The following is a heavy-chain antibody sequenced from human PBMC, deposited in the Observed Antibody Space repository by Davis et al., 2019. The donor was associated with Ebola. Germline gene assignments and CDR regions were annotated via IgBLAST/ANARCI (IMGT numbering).Heavy chain of an antibody. J-gene: IGHJ3*02. V-gene: IGHV3-21*01. Sequence: GESLKISCTASGFIFSSYTMNWVRQAPGKGLEWVSSISSSSINLYYADSVKGRFTISRDNAKNSLYLQMNSLRADDTAVYYCAKGLTVGDAFDIWGQGTMVTVSS. D-gene: IGHD3-9*01. CDR2: ISSSSINL. CDR3: AKGLTVGDAFDI. CDR1: GFIFSSYT.